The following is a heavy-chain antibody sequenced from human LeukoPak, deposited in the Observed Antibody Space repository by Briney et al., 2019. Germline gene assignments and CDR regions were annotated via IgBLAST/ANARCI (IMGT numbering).Heavy chain of an antibody. D-gene: IGHD2-2*02. Sequence: GGSLRLSCAASGFTVSSNYMSWVGRAPGKGREGASVFFSGGGTYYADSVKGRFTISRDNSKNTLYLQMNSLRAEDTAVYYCARGLGYCSSTSCYKWDMYYFDYWGQGTLVTVSS. CDR3: ARGLGYCSSTSCYKWDMYYFDY. V-gene: IGHV3-66*02. CDR2: FFSGGGT. CDR1: GFTVSSNY. J-gene: IGHJ4*02.